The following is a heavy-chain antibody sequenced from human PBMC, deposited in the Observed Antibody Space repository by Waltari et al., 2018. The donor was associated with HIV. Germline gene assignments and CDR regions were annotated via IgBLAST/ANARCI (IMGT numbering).Heavy chain of an antibody. CDR1: GFVFSRHW. CDR2: INDDGVDE. V-gene: IGHV3-7*01. D-gene: IGHD3-10*01. J-gene: IGHJ4*02. Sequence: EVHLVESGGGVVQPGGSLRLSCTASGFVFSRHWMSWVRQVPGKGLEWVANINDDGVDEYYVDSVKGRFSISRDNAENSVYLQMHSLRVEDTALYYCARDDGARSTDFWGQGTLVTVSS. CDR3: ARDDGARSTDF.